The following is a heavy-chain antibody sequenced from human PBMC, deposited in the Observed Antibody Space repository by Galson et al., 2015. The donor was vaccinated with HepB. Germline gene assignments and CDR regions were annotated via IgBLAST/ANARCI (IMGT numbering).Heavy chain of an antibody. D-gene: IGHD3-9*01. V-gene: IGHV3-64*01. CDR3: ARADILTAYYHNYYGMDV. CDR2: ISSNGGST. CDR1: GFTFSSSP. Sequence: SLRLSCAASGFTFSSSPMHWVRQAPGKGLEYVSAISSNGGSTYYAHSVKGRFTISRDNSKNTLYLQMGSLRAEDMAVYYCARADILTAYYHNYYGMDVWGQGTAVTVSS. J-gene: IGHJ6*02.